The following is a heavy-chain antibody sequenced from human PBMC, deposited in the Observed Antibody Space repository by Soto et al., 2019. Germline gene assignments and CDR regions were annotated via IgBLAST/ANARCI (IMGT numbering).Heavy chain of an antibody. CDR2: INPGNGNT. Sequence: QVQVVQSGAEVKKPGASVKVSCKASGYTFTSYAMHWVRQAPGQRLEWMGWINPGNGNTKNSQKFQGRVTITRDTFASTAYMELSRLRSEVTAVYYCARGASSVTTFYFDLWGRGTLVTVSS. J-gene: IGHJ2*01. D-gene: IGHD4-17*01. CDR1: GYTFTSYA. CDR3: ARGASSVTTFYFDL. V-gene: IGHV1-3*01.